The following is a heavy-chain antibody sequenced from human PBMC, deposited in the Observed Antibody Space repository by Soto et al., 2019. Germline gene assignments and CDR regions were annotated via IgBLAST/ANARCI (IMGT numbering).Heavy chain of an antibody. CDR2: IIPIFGTA. Sequence: QVQLVQSGAEVKKPGSSVKVSCKASGDTFSSYAISWVRQAPGQGLEWMGGIIPIFGTANYAQKFQGRVTITADESTSTAYMXXXSLRSEDTALYYCRTVVTPDYFDYWGQGTLVTVSS. V-gene: IGHV1-69*12. CDR3: RTVVTPDYFDY. J-gene: IGHJ4*02. CDR1: GDTFSSYA. D-gene: IGHD2-21*02.